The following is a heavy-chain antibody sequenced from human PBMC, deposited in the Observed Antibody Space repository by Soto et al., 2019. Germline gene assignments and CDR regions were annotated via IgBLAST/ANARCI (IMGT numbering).Heavy chain of an antibody. CDR2: IYYSGST. J-gene: IGHJ6*02. V-gene: IGHV4-39*01. D-gene: IGHD4-17*01. Sequence: SETLSLTCTASGGSISSSSYYWGWIRQPPGKGLEWIGSIYYSGSTYYNPSLKSRVTISVDTSKNQFSLKLSSVTAADTAVYYCARGGDYIYYYYGMDVWGQGTTVT. CDR1: GGSISSSSYY. CDR3: ARGGDYIYYYYGMDV.